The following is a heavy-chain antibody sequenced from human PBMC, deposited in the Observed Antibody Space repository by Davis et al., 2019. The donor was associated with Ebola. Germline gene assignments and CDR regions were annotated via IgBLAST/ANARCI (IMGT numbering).Heavy chain of an antibody. D-gene: IGHD1-20*01. CDR2: IAYDGNT. J-gene: IGHJ4*02. CDR3: ATDPHDNFYHFDL. V-gene: IGHV3-30-3*01. Sequence: GESLKISCTASGFIFSSYALHWVRQAPGKGLEWLTVIAYDGNTQYADSVKGRFTISRDNSKSAVYLQMNSLRVEDTAVYYCATDPHDNFYHFDLWGQGTLVTVSS. CDR1: GFIFSSYA.